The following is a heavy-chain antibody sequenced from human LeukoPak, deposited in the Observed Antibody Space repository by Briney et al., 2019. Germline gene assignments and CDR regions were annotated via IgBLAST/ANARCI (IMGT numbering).Heavy chain of an antibody. CDR2: INHSGTA. Sequence: KPSETLSLTCAVYGGSFSGYYWTWIRQSPGKGLEWIGEINHSGTANYSPSLKSRVIISVDTTKNQFSLKLTSVTAADTAVYYCARDRTQLLGIYYYYYMDVWGKGTTVTVSS. J-gene: IGHJ6*03. V-gene: IGHV4-34*01. D-gene: IGHD2-2*01. CDR3: ARDRTQLLGIYYYYYMDV. CDR1: GGSFSGYY.